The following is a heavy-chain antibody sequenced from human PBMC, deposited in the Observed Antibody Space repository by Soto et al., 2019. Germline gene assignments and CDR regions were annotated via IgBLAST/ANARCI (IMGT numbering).Heavy chain of an antibody. D-gene: IGHD6-13*01. CDR2: IDPSDSYT. CDR1: GYSFTSYW. V-gene: IGHV5-10-1*01. CDR3: ASIAAAGTGYYYYGMDV. J-gene: IGHJ6*02. Sequence: GESLKISCKGSGYSFTSYWISWVRQMPGKGLEWMGRIDPSDSYTNYSPSFQGHVTISADKSISTAYLQWSSLKASDTAMYYCASIAAAGTGYYYYGMDVWGQGTTVTVYS.